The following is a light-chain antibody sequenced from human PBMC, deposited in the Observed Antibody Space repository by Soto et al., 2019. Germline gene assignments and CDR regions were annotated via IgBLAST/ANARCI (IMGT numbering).Light chain of an antibody. CDR2: ESS. Sequence: DIELTQSPSSLSAAVGDRVTIACRSSQNINIYLNWYQQKPGNAPKLLIFESSSLQSGVPSRFSGSGSRRDFTLTISILHREDFATYFCQQTSPAPFTFGPGTKVDIK. J-gene: IGKJ3*01. CDR1: QNINIY. V-gene: IGKV1-39*01. CDR3: QQTSPAPFT.